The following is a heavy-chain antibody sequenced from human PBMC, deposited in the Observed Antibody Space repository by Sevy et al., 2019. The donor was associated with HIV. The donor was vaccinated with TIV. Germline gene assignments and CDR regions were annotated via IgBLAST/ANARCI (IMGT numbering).Heavy chain of an antibody. CDR3: ASNYYYDSSGYYFQH. V-gene: IGHV1-69*13. CDR1: GGTFSSYA. CDR2: IIPIFGTA. Sequence: ASVKASCKASGGTFSSYAISWVRHAPGQGLEWMGGIIPIFGTANYAQKFQGRVTITADESTSTAYMELSSLRSEDTAVYYCASNYYYDSSGYYFQHWGQGTLVTVSS. D-gene: IGHD3-22*01. J-gene: IGHJ1*01.